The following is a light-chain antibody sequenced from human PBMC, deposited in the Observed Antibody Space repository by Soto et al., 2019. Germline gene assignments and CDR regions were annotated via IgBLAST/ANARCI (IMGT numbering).Light chain of an antibody. J-gene: IGLJ2*01. Sequence: QSVLTQPPSASGTPGQRVTISCSGSSSNIGSNFVYWYQQLPGTARKLLIFSNNQRPSGVPDRVSGSKSGTSASLAISGLRSEDEADYICAAWDDRLSVVVFGGGTKVTVL. CDR3: AAWDDRLSVVV. V-gene: IGLV1-47*02. CDR1: SSNIGSNF. CDR2: SNN.